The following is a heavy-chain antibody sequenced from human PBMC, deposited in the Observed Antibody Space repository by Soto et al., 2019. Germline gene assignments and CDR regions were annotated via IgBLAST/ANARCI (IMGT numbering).Heavy chain of an antibody. CDR3: AKNGDFDSDAFDV. CDR1: DSTIRRYA. CDR2: ITGNSARI. V-gene: IGHV3-23*01. D-gene: IGHD2-21*01. Sequence: GGSLRLSCAASDSTIRRYAMSWVRQAPGKGLEWVSGITGNSARIYYADSVKGRFSISRDNSKNTLYLQMDTLRAEDTSVYYCAKNGDFDSDAFDVWRQGTVV. J-gene: IGHJ3*01.